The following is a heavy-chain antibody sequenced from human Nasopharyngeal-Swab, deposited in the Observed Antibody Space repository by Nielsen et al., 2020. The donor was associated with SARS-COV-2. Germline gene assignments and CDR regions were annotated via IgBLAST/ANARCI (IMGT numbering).Heavy chain of an antibody. CDR2: LSNYGGDK. D-gene: IGHD6-13*01. CDR3: AKDGEVAAARYYFDY. V-gene: IGHV3-30*18. CDR1: GFTFSRYG. J-gene: IGHJ4*02. Sequence: LSLTCAASGFTFSRYGMHWVRQVPGKGLEWVAVLSNYGGDKYYADSVKGRFTISRDNSKNTLYLQMNSLRPEDTAVYYCAKDGEVAAARYYFDYWGQGTLVTVSS.